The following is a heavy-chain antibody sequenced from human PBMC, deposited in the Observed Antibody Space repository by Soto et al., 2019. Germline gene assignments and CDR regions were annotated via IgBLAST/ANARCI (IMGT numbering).Heavy chain of an antibody. V-gene: IGHV4-4*02. D-gene: IGHD1-20*01. CDR1: GDSISGSEW. CDR2: IHHSVPT. J-gene: IGHJ4*02. Sequence: QVQLQESGPGLVEPSGTLSLTCKVAGDSISGSEWWSWVRQPPGKGLEGIAEIHHSVPTNYNPSLKSRVTITLDTSNNQFALMLSSVTAADTAVYYCARGGITTVRNYYFDHWGQGTLVTVSS. CDR3: ARGGITTVRNYYFDH.